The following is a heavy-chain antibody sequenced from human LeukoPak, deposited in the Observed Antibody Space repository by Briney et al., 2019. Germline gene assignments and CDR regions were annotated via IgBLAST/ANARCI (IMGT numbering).Heavy chain of an antibody. CDR2: TRNKANSYTT. J-gene: IGHJ4*01. V-gene: IGHV3-72*01. CDR3: ARRDSAVTGYY. CDR1: EFTFSDHY. D-gene: IGHD3-9*01. Sequence: GGSLRLSCAATEFTFSDHYMDWVRQAPGRGVEWIGRTRNKANSYTTEYAASVKGRFTISRDDSKNSLYLQTNSLKTEDTAVYHCARRDSAVTGYYRGPGTLVTVSS.